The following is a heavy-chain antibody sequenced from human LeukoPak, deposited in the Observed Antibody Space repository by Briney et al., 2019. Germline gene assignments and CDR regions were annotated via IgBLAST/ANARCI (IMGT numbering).Heavy chain of an antibody. V-gene: IGHV3-66*01. CDR1: GFTFSSNY. J-gene: IGHJ4*02. D-gene: IGHD5-18*01. Sequence: GGSLRLSCAVSGFTFSSNYVSWVRQAPGKGLEWVSLIYSGDATYYADSVKGRFTISRDNSKNTLYLQMNSLRAEDTAVYYCARNPRAYNYGYFDYWGPGTLVTVSS. CDR3: ARNPRAYNYGYFDY. CDR2: IYSGDAT.